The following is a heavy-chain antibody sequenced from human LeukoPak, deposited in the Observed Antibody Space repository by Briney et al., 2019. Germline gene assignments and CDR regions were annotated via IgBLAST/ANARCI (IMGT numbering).Heavy chain of an antibody. J-gene: IGHJ4*02. D-gene: IGHD1-20*01. V-gene: IGHV3-48*02. CDR3: AGDNNWAFDY. CDR1: GFTFSTYS. CDR2: IGTSSSTI. Sequence: PGGSLRLSCAASGFTFSTYSMTWVRQAPGKGLEWLSYIGTSSSTIYYADSVKGRFTISRDNAKNSLYLQMNSLRDEDTAVYYCAGDNNWAFDYWGQGTLVTVSS.